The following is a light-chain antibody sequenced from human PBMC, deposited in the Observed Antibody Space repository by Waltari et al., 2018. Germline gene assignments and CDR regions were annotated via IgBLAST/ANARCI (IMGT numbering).Light chain of an antibody. Sequence: SYVLTQPPSVSDAPGQTARLPCGGNNIENKRVHWYQQKPGQAPVLVVFDYTDRTSCIPDRVSGSTARKTATLTIRRVEDGDEDADFCQVWDSTKDHHVIFGGGTTLTVL. CDR3: QVWDSTKDHHVI. CDR1: NIENKR. J-gene: IGLJ2*01. V-gene: IGLV3-21*02. CDR2: DYT.